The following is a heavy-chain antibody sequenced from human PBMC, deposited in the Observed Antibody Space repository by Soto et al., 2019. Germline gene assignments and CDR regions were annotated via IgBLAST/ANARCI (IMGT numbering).Heavy chain of an antibody. CDR1: GGTFSSYA. D-gene: IGHD4-4*01. Sequence: EASVKVSCKASGGTFSSYAISWVRQAPGQGLEWMGGIILIFGTANYAQKFQGRVTITADESTSTAYMELSSLRSEDTAVYYCARGVTNELTQYAFDIWGQGTMVTVSS. CDR2: IILIFGTA. CDR3: ARGVTNELTQYAFDI. J-gene: IGHJ3*02. V-gene: IGHV1-69*13.